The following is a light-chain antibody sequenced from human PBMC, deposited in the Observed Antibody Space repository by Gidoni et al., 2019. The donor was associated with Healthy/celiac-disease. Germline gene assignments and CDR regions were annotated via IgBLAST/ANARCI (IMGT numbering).Light chain of an antibody. CDR3: RQYYNTPYT. J-gene: IGKJ2*01. CDR2: WAS. V-gene: IGKV4-1*01. Sequence: DIVMTQSPDSLAVSLGERATINCKSSQSVLYSSNNKNYLAWYQQNPGQPPRLLIYWASTRESGVPDRFSGSGSGTDFTLTISSLQAEDVAVYYCRQYYNTPYTFGQGTKLEIK. CDR1: QSVLYSSNNKNY.